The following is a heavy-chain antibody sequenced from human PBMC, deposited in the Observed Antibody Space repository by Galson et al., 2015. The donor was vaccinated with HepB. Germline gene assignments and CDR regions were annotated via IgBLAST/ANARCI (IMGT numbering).Heavy chain of an antibody. CDR1: GYTFTSYY. J-gene: IGHJ4*02. CDR2: INPNSGGT. D-gene: IGHD3-3*01. V-gene: IGHV1-2*02. CDR3: ARDREILRFLEWYPLFDY. Sequence: SVKVSCKASGYTFTSYYMHWVRQAPGQGLEWMGWINPNSGGTNYAQKFQGRVTMTRDTSISTAYMELSRLRSDDTAVYYCARDREILRFLEWYPLFDYWGQGTLVTVSS.